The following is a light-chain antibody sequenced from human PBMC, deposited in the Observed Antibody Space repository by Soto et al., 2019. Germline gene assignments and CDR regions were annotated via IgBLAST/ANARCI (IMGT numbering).Light chain of an antibody. Sequence: DIPMTQSPSTLSASVGDRVTITCRASQYINNYLAWYQQRPGVPPKLLIYDASSVESGVPSRFSGSGSGTEFTLTISSLQPDDFATYYCQQYNNYFRTFGQGTKVEI. CDR2: DAS. CDR1: QYINNY. J-gene: IGKJ1*01. CDR3: QQYNNYFRT. V-gene: IGKV1-5*01.